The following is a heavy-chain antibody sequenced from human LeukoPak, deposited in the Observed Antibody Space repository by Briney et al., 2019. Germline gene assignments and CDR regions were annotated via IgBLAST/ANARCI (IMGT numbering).Heavy chain of an antibody. CDR1: GYSFTSYW. CDR3: ARMSNSDFWTGSFSGAFDI. D-gene: IGHD3/OR15-3a*01. Sequence: GESLKISCKGSGYSFTSYWIGWVRQMPGKGLEWMGIIYPDDSDTRYSPSLQGQVSISADKSITTACLQWNSLKASDTAMYYCARMSNSDFWTGSFSGAFDIWGQGTMVTVSS. V-gene: IGHV5-51*01. J-gene: IGHJ3*02. CDR2: IYPDDSDT.